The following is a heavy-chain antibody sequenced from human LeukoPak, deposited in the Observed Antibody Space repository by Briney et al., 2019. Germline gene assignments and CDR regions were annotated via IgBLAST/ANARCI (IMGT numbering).Heavy chain of an antibody. Sequence: SETMSLTCAVYGGSFSGYYWSWIRQPPGKGLEWIGEISHSGSTNYNPSLKSRVTISVDTSKNQFSLKLSSVTAADTAVYYCASVRYGSGSSEYYFDYWGQGTLVTVSS. CDR3: ASVRYGSGSSEYYFDY. CDR1: GGSFSGYY. CDR2: ISHSGST. D-gene: IGHD3-10*01. V-gene: IGHV4-34*01. J-gene: IGHJ4*02.